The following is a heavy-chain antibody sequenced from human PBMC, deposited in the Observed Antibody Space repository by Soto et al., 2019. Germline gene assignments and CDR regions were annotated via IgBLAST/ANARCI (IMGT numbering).Heavy chain of an antibody. J-gene: IGHJ4*02. Sequence: QVQLVESGGGVVQPGRSLRLSCAASGFTFSNYAMHWVRQAPGKGLEWVAVISSDGSNKYYADSVKGRFTISRDNSKNTLYLQMNSLRTEDTDLYYCARVRERYVRLGELSLYGSGRRLDYWGQGTLVTVSS. CDR2: ISSDGSNK. D-gene: IGHD3-16*02. CDR3: ARVRERYVRLGELSLYGSGRRLDY. CDR1: GFTFSNYA. V-gene: IGHV3-30-3*01.